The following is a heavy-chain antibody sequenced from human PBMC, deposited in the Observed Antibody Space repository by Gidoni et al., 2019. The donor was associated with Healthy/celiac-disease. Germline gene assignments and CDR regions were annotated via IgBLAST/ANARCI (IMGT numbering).Heavy chain of an antibody. D-gene: IGHD3-10*01. J-gene: IGHJ4*02. CDR2: IYYSGST. V-gene: IGHV4-39*01. CDR3: ARQDKVKGIDY. Sequence: QLQLQESGPGLVKPSETLSLTCTVSGGSISSSSYYWGWIRQPPGKGLEWIGSIYYSGSTYYNPSLKSRVTISVDTSKNQFSLKLSSVTAADTAVYYCARQDKVKGIDYWGQGTLVTVSS. CDR1: GGSISSSSYY.